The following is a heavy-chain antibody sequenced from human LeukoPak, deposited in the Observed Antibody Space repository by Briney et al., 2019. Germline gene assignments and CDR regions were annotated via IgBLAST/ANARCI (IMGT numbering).Heavy chain of an antibody. J-gene: IGHJ6*03. D-gene: IGHD6-6*01. CDR3: ARVGSGSSSYGYYYMDV. V-gene: IGHV3-21*01. Sequence: GGSLRLSCAASGFTFSSYSMNSVRQAPGKGLEWVSSISSSSSYIYYADSVKGRFTISRDNAKNSLYLQMNSLRAEDTAVDYCARVGSGSSSYGYYYMDVWGKGTTVTVSS. CDR1: GFTFSSYS. CDR2: ISSSSSYI.